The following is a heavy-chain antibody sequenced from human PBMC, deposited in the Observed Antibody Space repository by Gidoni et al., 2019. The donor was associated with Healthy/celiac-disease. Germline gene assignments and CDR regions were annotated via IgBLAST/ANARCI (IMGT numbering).Heavy chain of an antibody. CDR1: GFTVSSNY. V-gene: IGHV3-66*02. Sequence: EVQLVESGGGLVQPGGSLSLSCAASGFTVSSNYMSWVRQAPGKGLEWVSVIYSGGSTYYADSVKGRFTISRDNSKNTLYLQMNSLRAEDTAVYYCAREAVSHYYVYYYYGMDVWGQGTTVTVSS. D-gene: IGHD3-10*02. CDR2: IYSGGST. CDR3: AREAVSHYYVYYYYGMDV. J-gene: IGHJ6*02.